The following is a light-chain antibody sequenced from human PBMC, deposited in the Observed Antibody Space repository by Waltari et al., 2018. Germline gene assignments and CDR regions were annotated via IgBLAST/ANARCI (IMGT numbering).Light chain of an antibody. V-gene: IGKV1-39*01. CDR3: QQSDIAPLT. CDR1: QNIGSY. CDR2: TAS. Sequence: DIQMTQSPSSLSASVGARVTITCRANQNIGSYLNWFQQTPGKAPKFLIYTASSLQSGVPSRFSGSGSGTDFTLTISSLQPEDFATYYCQQSDIAPLTFGGGTKIEIK. J-gene: IGKJ4*01.